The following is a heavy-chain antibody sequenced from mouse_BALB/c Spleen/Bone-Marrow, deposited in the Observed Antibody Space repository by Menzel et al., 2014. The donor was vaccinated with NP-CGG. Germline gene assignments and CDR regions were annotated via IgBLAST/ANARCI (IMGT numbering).Heavy chain of an antibody. J-gene: IGHJ4*01. V-gene: IGHV1-80*01. CDR1: SYAFSNYW. CDR2: IYPGDGDT. CDR3: ARRDGSTYYYAMDY. D-gene: IGHD1-1*01. Sequence: VQLQQSGAELVRPGSSVKISCKASSYAFSNYWMNWVKQRPGQGLEWIGQIYPGDGDTNYNGKFKGKATLTADKSSSTAYMQLSSLTSEDSAVYFCARRDGSTYYYAMDYWGQGTSVTVSS.